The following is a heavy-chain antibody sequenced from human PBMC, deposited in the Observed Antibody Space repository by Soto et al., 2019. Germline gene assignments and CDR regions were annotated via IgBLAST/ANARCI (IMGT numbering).Heavy chain of an antibody. Sequence: QVQLQESGPGLVKPSETLSLTCTVSGGSISSYYWSWIRQPPGKGLEWIGYIYYSGSTNYNPSLKSRVTISVDTSKNQFSLKLSSVTAADTAVYYCARVEDGYKYYCDYWGQGTLVTVSS. D-gene: IGHD5-12*01. V-gene: IGHV4-59*01. J-gene: IGHJ4*02. CDR2: IYYSGST. CDR1: GGSISSYY. CDR3: ARVEDGYKYYCDY.